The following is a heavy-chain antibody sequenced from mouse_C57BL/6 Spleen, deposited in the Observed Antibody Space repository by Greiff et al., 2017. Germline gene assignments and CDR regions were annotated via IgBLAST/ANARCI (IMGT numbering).Heavy chain of an antibody. CDR3: ARGSSYSYFDY. V-gene: IGHV3-1*01. Sequence: EVKLQESGPGMVKPSQSLSLTCTVTGYSITSGYDWHWIRHFPGNKLEWMGYISYSGSTNYNPSLKSRISITHDTSKNHFFLKLNSVTTEDTATYYCARGSSYSYFDYWGQGTTLTVSS. CDR2: ISYSGST. CDR1: GYSITSGYD. J-gene: IGHJ2*01. D-gene: IGHD1-1*01.